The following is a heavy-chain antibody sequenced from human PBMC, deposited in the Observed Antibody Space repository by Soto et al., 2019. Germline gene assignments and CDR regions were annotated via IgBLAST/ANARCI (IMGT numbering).Heavy chain of an antibody. CDR1: GFTFSSYG. CDR2: ISYDGSNK. Sequence: GGSLRLSCAASGFTFSSYGMHWVRQAPGKGLEWVAVISYDGSNKYYADSVKGRFTISRDNSKNTLYLQMNSLRAEDTAVYYCAKVLTVPATVTPDFDYWGQGTLVTVSS. J-gene: IGHJ4*02. CDR3: AKVLTVPATVTPDFDY. V-gene: IGHV3-30*18. D-gene: IGHD4-17*01.